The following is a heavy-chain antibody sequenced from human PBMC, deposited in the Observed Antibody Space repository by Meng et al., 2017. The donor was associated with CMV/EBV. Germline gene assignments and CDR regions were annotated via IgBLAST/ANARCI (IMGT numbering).Heavy chain of an antibody. CDR1: GFTFGDYA. J-gene: IGHJ6*02. V-gene: IGHV3-49*04. CDR2: IRSKAYGGTT. CDR3: ARDDSPTYSNLNYYYYYGMDV. D-gene: IGHD4-11*01. Sequence: GGSLRLSCTASGFTFGDYAMSWVRQAPGKGLEWVGFIRSKAYGGTTEYAASVKGRFTISRDNAKNSLYLQMNSLRAEDTAVYYCARDDSPTYSNLNYYYYYGMDVWGQGTTVTVSS.